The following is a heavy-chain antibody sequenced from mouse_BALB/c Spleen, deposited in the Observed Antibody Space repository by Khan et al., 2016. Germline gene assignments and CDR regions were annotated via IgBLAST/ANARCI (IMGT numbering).Heavy chain of an antibody. CDR3: ARRIVTRDYYGMDY. CDR2: ISSGSNII. J-gene: IGHJ4*01. Sequence: EVELVESGGGLVQPGGSRKLSCAASGFNFSSFGMHWVRQAPEKGLEWVAYISSGSNIIYYADTVKGRFTISRDNPKKTLFLPMTSLRSEDTAMYYCARRIVTRDYYGMDYWGQGTSVTVSS. V-gene: IGHV5-17*02. CDR1: GFNFSSFG. D-gene: IGHD2-5*01.